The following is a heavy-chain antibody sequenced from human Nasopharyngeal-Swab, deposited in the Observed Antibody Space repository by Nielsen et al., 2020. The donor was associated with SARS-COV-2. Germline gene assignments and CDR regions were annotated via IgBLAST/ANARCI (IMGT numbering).Heavy chain of an antibody. D-gene: IGHD2-21*02. J-gene: IGHJ5*02. CDR3: ATLRTAPS. Sequence: GESLKISCAASGFTFSNYAMHWVRQAPGTGLEWVALITHDRINKYYADSVKGRFTISRDNSKTTVYLQMSSLRSDDTALYYCATLRTAPSWGQGTLVTVSS. CDR1: GFTFSNYA. CDR2: ITHDRINK. V-gene: IGHV3-30-3*01.